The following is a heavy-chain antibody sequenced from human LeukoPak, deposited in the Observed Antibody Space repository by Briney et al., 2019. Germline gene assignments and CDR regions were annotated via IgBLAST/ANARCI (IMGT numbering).Heavy chain of an antibody. J-gene: IGHJ4*02. Sequence: GGSLRLSCAASGFTFSSYGMHWVRQAPGKGLEWVAFIRYDGSNKYYADSVKGRFTISRDNSKNTLYLQMNSLRAEDTAVHYCAKDHRAYCGGDCVDFDYWGQGTLVTVSS. D-gene: IGHD2-21*02. CDR2: IRYDGSNK. V-gene: IGHV3-30*02. CDR1: GFTFSSYG. CDR3: AKDHRAYCGGDCVDFDY.